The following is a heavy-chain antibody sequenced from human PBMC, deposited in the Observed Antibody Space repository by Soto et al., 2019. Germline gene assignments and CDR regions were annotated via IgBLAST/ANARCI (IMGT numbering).Heavy chain of an antibody. CDR1: GFSLSARGVG. D-gene: IGHD3-16*01. J-gene: IGHJ4*02. Sequence: QITLKESGPTLEKPTQTLTLTCTVSGFSLSARGVGVGWIRQPPGKALEWLAIIYWNDDKRHSPSLKSRLTITKDTSKNQVVLTMTNMDPVDTATYYCAHSPWGAAPDYWGQGTLVTVSS. CDR3: AHSPWGAAPDY. CDR2: IYWNDDK. V-gene: IGHV2-5*01.